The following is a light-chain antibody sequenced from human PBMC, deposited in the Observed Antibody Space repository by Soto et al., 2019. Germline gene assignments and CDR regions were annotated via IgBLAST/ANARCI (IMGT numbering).Light chain of an antibody. CDR3: CSYSGNSTYV. Sequence: QSALTQPRAVSGSPGQSVTISCTGTISDVGGYNYVSWHQQHPGKAPKLMIYDVNKRPSGVPNRFSASKSGNTASLTISRLQADDEADYYCCSYSGNSTYVFGTGTKV. CDR2: DVN. CDR1: ISDVGGYNY. J-gene: IGLJ1*01. V-gene: IGLV2-11*01.